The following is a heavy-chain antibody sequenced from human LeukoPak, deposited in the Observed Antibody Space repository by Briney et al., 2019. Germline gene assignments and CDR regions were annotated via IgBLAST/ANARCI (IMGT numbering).Heavy chain of an antibody. J-gene: IGHJ6*02. V-gene: IGHV3-30*18. Sequence: GGSLRLSCAASGFTFSSYVMHWVRQAPGKGLEWVAVISYDGSNKYYADSVKGRFTISRDNSKNTLYLQMNSLRAEDTAVYYCAKDLRPLRYSPYYYGMDVWGQGTTVTVSS. CDR1: GFTFSSYV. CDR3: AKDLRPLRYSPYYYGMDV. CDR2: ISYDGSNK. D-gene: IGHD3-9*01.